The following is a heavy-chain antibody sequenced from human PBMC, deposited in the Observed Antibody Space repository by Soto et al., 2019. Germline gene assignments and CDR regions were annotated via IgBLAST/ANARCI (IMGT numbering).Heavy chain of an antibody. CDR3: ARGVSRANYDFWSGYYHPVDY. J-gene: IGHJ4*02. V-gene: IGHV3-7*01. CDR2: IKQDGSEK. Sequence: PGGSLRLSCAASGFTFSSYWMSWVRQAPGKGLEWVANIKQDGSEKYYVDSVKGRFTISRDNAKNSLYLQMNSLRAEDTAVYYCARGVSRANYDFWSGYYHPVDYWGQGTLVTVSS. D-gene: IGHD3-3*01. CDR1: GFTFSSYW.